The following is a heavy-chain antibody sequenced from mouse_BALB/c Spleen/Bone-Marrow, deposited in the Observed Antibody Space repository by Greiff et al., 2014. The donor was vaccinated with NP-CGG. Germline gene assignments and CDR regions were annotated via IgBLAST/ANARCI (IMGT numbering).Heavy chain of an antibody. J-gene: IGHJ2*01. V-gene: IGHV1S22*01. CDR2: IYPGSGST. CDR1: GYTFTSYW. Sequence: LQQSGSELVRPGASVKLSCKASGYTFTSYWMHWVKQRPGQGLEWIGNIYPGSGSTNYDEKFKSKATLTVDTSSSTAYMQLSSLTSEDSAVYSCTREGPTETGGDYWGQGTTLTVSS. CDR3: TREGPTETGGDY. D-gene: IGHD3-3*01.